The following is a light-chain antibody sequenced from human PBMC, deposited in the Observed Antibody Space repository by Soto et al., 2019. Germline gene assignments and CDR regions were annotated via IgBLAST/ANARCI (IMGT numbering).Light chain of an antibody. CDR3: QQFNNYPLT. J-gene: IGKJ4*01. CDR1: QGISSA. Sequence: AIQLTQSPSSLSASVGDRVTITCRARQGISSALAWYQQKRGQAPKLLIYDASSLESRVPSRFSGSGSATYFTLNISSLQTEDFATYYCQQFNNYPLTFGGGTKVEIK. CDR2: DAS. V-gene: IGKV1D-13*01.